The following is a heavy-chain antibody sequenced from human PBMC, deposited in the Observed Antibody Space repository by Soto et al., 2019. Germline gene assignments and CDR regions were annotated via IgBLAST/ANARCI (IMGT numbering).Heavy chain of an antibody. Sequence: PGESLKISCKGSGYTFSKYWIGWVRQTPGKGLEWMGMIYPGDSDARYSPSFGGQVTFSADKSISTAYLQWSSLKASDTAIYYCARQGGEYNTMSDYWGQGTLVTVSS. J-gene: IGHJ4*02. D-gene: IGHD3-10*01. CDR3: ARQGGEYNTMSDY. CDR2: IYPGDSDA. CDR1: GYTFSKYW. V-gene: IGHV5-51*01.